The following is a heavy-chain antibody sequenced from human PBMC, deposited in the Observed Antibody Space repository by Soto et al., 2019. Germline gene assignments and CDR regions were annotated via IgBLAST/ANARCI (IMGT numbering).Heavy chain of an antibody. Sequence: QVQLVQSGAELKKPGASVKVSCKASGYTFTTYYIHWVRQAPGQGLEWMGIINPSGGSTTYAQKFQGRVTMTRDTSTSTVYMELSSLRSEDTAVYYCVRDMGGFDYWGQGTLVTVSS. J-gene: IGHJ4*02. D-gene: IGHD3-16*01. CDR2: INPSGGST. CDR1: GYTFTTYY. V-gene: IGHV1-46*01. CDR3: VRDMGGFDY.